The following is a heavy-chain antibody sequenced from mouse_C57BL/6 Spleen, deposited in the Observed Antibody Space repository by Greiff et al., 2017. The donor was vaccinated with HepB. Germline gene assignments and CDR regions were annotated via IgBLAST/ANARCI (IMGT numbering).Heavy chain of an antibody. CDR3: ARPSTVAFDY. V-gene: IGHV1-69*01. CDR1: GYTFTSYW. D-gene: IGHD1-1*01. Sequence: QVQLQQPGAELVMPGASVKLSCKASGYTFTSYWMHWVKQRPGQGLEWIGEIDPSDSYTNYNQKFKGKSTLTVDKSSSTAYMQLSSLTSEDSAVYYCARPSTVAFDYWGQGTTLTVSS. CDR2: IDPSDSYT. J-gene: IGHJ2*01.